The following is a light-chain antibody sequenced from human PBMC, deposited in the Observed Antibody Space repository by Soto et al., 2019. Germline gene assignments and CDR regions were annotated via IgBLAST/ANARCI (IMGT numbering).Light chain of an antibody. V-gene: IGKV3-15*01. CDR3: QQYNNWWT. Sequence: DIVMTQSPATLSVSPGERATLSCRASESVSSDLAWFQQKPGQAPRLLIYDASTRATGIPVRFSGSGSGTEFTLTISSLQSEDFAVYYCQQYNNWWTFGQGTKVEIK. J-gene: IGKJ1*01. CDR2: DAS. CDR1: ESVSSD.